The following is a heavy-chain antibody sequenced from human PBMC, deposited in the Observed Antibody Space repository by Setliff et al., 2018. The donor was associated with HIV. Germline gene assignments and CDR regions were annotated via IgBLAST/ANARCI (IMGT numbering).Heavy chain of an antibody. D-gene: IGHD4-17*01. CDR3: ARSYGDYEKLIDC. CDR1: GFTFISYA. Sequence: GGSLRLSCAASGFTFISYAMHWVRQAPGKGLEWVAVISYDGSNKYYADSVKGRFTISRDNSKNTLYLQMNSLKAEDTAVFYCARSYGDYEKLIDCWGQGTLVTVSS. J-gene: IGHJ4*02. CDR2: ISYDGSNK. V-gene: IGHV3-30*04.